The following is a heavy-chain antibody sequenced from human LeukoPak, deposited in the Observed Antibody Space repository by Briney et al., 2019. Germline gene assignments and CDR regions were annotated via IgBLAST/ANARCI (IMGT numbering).Heavy chain of an antibody. CDR2: IYYSGST. Sequence: PSETLSLTCTVSGGSISSYYRSWIRQPPGKGLEWIGYIYYSGSTNYNPSLKSRVTISVDTSKNQFFLKLSSVTAADTAVYYCARYASPSWFGEFFDYWGQGTLVTVSS. V-gene: IGHV4-59*01. CDR1: GGSISSYY. J-gene: IGHJ4*02. D-gene: IGHD3-10*01. CDR3: ARYASPSWFGEFFDY.